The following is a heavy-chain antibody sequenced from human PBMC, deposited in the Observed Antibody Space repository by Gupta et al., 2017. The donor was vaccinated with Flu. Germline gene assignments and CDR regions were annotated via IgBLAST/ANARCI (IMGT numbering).Heavy chain of an antibody. CDR2: ISYSGST. J-gene: IGHJ4*02. V-gene: IGHV4-34*01. Sequence: GGSLRDFYWSWIRQSPGKGLEWIGEISYSGSTKYNPSLGGRVTISIDRSKNQFSLRMTSVTAADTAVYYCARQTWNDHYWGQGTLVSVSS. CDR1: GGSLRDFY. D-gene: IGHD1-1*01. CDR3: ARQTWNDHY.